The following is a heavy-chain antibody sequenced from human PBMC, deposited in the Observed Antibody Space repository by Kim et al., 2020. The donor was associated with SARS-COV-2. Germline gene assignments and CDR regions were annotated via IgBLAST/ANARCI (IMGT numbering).Heavy chain of an antibody. D-gene: IGHD6-13*01. CDR1: GYTLTELS. J-gene: IGHJ4*02. CDR2: FDPEDGET. V-gene: IGHV1-24*01. Sequence: ASVKVSCKVSGYTLTELSMHWVRQAPGKGLEWMGGFDPEDGETIYAQKFQGRVTMTEDTSTDTAYMELSSLRSEDTAVYYCATGAHIAAAGSFDYWGQGTLVTVSS. CDR3: ATGAHIAAAGSFDY.